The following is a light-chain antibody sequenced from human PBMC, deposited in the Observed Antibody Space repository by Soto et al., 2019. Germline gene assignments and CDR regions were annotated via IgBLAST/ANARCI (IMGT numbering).Light chain of an antibody. V-gene: IGKV3-11*01. CDR1: QSVISS. CDR3: QQRSNGPQIP. J-gene: IGKJ5*01. Sequence: EIVLTQSPDTLSLSPGERATLSCRASQSVISSVAWPHQKPGQAPRLLISDAANRATGIPARFSGSGSGTDFTLTISSLEPADFAVYYCQQRSNGPQIPFGQGTRLE. CDR2: DAA.